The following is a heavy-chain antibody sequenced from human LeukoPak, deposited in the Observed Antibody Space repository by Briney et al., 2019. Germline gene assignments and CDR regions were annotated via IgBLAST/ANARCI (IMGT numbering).Heavy chain of an antibody. J-gene: IGHJ4*02. Sequence: PGGSLILSCAASGLTFSSFSFNWVRQGPGKGLEWVSSINTVASYIYYADSVKGRFTISRDNAKNSLYLQMNSLRAEDTGVYYCARLRSNSDKSGFYYYYDYWGQGTLVTVSS. CDR2: INTVASYI. CDR3: ARLRSNSDKSGFYYYYDY. D-gene: IGHD3-22*01. V-gene: IGHV3-21*06. CDR1: GLTFSSFS.